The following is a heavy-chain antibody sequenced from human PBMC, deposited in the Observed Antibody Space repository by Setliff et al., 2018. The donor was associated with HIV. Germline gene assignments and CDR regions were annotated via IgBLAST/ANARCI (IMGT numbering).Heavy chain of an antibody. Sequence: ETLSLTCTVSGGSISNSSSYWGWIRQTPGKGLEWIGSVYSSRWSYYNPSLQSRLTLSIDRSRSQFSLNLRSVTAADTAVYYCGRHSLYGPAAISALDYWGQGALVTVSS. D-gene: IGHD2-2*02. CDR2: VYSSRWS. CDR1: GGSISNSSSY. V-gene: IGHV4-39*01. J-gene: IGHJ4*02. CDR3: GRHSLYGPAAISALDY.